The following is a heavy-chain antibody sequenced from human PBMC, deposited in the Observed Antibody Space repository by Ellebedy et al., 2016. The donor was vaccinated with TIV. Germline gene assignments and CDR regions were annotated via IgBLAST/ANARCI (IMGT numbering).Heavy chain of an antibody. V-gene: IGHV1-18*01. CDR3: ARDHMFGGKLVQYWYFDL. CDR2: INANNGNT. CDR1: GYTFTSYG. J-gene: IGHJ2*01. Sequence: AASVKVSCKASGYTFTSYGISWVRQAPGQGLEWMGWINANNGNTNYAQKLQGRVIMTTDTSTSTAYIELRSLRSDDTAVYYCARDHMFGGKLVQYWYFDLWGRGTLVTVSS. D-gene: IGHD3-10*02.